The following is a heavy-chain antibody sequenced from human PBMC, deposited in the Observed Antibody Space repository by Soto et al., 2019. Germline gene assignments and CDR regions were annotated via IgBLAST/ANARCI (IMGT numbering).Heavy chain of an antibody. CDR2: INSSSTYT. CDR3: ARIIAAAGGRRYFDL. J-gene: IGHJ2*01. Sequence: QVQLLESGEGLVKPGGSRRLSCAASGFTFSDNYMSWIRRAPGKGREWVSYINSSSTYTNYADSVKGRFTISRDNAKNSLYLQMNSLRAEDTAVYYCARIIAAAGGRRYFDLWGRGTLVTVSS. CDR1: GFTFSDNY. V-gene: IGHV3-11*03. D-gene: IGHD6-13*01.